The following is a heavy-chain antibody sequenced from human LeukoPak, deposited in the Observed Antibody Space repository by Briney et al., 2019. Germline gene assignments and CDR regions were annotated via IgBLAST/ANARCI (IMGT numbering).Heavy chain of an antibody. CDR2: IKQDGSEK. J-gene: IGHJ4*02. V-gene: IGHV3-7*01. CDR1: GFSFSSYW. CDR3: ARESNDFWSGRRIDY. Sequence: PGGSLRLSCAASGFSFSSYWMSWVRQAPGKGLEWVANIKQDGSEKYHADSVKGRFTISRDNAKNSLYLQMNSLRAEDTAVYYCARESNDFWSGRRIDYWGQGTLVTVSS. D-gene: IGHD3-3*01.